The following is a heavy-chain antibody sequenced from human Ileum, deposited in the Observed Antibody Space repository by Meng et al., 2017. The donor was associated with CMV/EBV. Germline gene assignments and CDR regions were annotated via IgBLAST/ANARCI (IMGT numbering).Heavy chain of an antibody. Sequence: SGLTFSDYDMSWIRQAPGKGLEWLSYISGSGRTIYYADSVKGRFTISRDNAKNSLLLQMNSLSAEDTAVYYCARSAEWKPYYFDYWGQGTLVTVSS. J-gene: IGHJ4*02. CDR2: ISGSGRTI. CDR3: ARSAEWKPYYFDY. V-gene: IGHV3-11*04. D-gene: IGHD3-3*01. CDR1: GLTFSDYD.